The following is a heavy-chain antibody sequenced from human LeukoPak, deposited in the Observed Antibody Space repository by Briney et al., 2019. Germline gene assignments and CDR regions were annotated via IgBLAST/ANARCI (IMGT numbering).Heavy chain of an antibody. CDR1: GFTFSSYW. D-gene: IGHD3-10*01. Sequence: AGGSLRLSCAASGFTFSSYWMHWVRQVPGKGLVWVSRINSDGSSTSYADSVEGRFTISRDNAKNTLYVQMNSLGAEDTAVYYCSTGSGRAFDIWGRGTMVTVSS. J-gene: IGHJ3*02. CDR2: INSDGSST. V-gene: IGHV3-74*01. CDR3: STGSGRAFDI.